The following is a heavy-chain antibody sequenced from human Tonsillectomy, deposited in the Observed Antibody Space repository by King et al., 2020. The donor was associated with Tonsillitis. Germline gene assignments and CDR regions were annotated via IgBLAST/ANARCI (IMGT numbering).Heavy chain of an antibody. J-gene: IGHJ4*02. Sequence: VQLQESGPGLVKPSETLSLTCAVSGYSIDSVYYWGWIRQPPGKGLEWIGSFYHSGSTYYNPSLKSRVTLSVDTPKNQFSLELSSVTAADTAVEYCARGYSVSWTNYFDYWGQGTLVTVSS. CDR1: GYSIDSVYY. CDR2: FYHSGST. CDR3: ARGYSVSWTNYFDY. V-gene: IGHV4-38-2*01. D-gene: IGHD6-13*01.